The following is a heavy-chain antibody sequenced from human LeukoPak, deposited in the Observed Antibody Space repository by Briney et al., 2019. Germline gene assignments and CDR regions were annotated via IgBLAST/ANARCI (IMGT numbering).Heavy chain of an antibody. D-gene: IGHD5-18*01. J-gene: IGHJ3*02. CDR2: LSASGGGT. V-gene: IGHV3-23*01. CDR3: ATVLHTSMTTWAAFDT. CDR1: GLTFSNFA. Sequence: GGSLRLSCAASGLTFSNFAMTWVRQTPGKGLEWVSALSASGGGTFYAPSVKGRFTISRDNSKNTVSLQMNSLRAEDTALYYCATVLHTSMTTWAAFDTWGQGTMVTVSS.